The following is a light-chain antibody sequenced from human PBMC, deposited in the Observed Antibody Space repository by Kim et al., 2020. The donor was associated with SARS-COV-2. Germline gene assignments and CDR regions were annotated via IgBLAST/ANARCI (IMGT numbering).Light chain of an antibody. Sequence: ASVGDRVTITCRASQTIDSYINWYQQKPGKAPKLLLYTASSLQSGVPSRFSGSGSGTDFTLTIGSLQTEDVATYYCQKYNSAPWTFGPGTKVDIK. CDR1: QTIDSY. CDR2: TAS. CDR3: QKYNSAPWT. V-gene: IGKV1-39*01. J-gene: IGKJ1*01.